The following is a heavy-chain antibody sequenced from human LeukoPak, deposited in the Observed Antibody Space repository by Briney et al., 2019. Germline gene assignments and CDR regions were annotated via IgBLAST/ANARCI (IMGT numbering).Heavy chain of an antibody. CDR3: ARATSVPARPSFDY. D-gene: IGHD6-6*01. V-gene: IGHV4-30-2*01. CDR1: GGSISSGAYY. J-gene: IGHJ4*02. Sequence: RSSETLSLTCTGSGGSISSGAYYWSWIRQPPGKGLEWIGYIYHSGSTYYNPSLKSRVTISVDRSKNQFSLDLSSVTAADTAVYHCARATSVPARPSFDYLGQGTLVTVSS. CDR2: IYHSGST.